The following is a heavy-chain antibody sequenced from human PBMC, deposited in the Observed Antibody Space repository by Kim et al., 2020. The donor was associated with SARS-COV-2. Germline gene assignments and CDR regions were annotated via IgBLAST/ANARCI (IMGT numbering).Heavy chain of an antibody. Sequence: KVRITISRDNSKNTLYLQMNSRRAEDTAVYYCAKRIEAANKHDDSYGMDVWGQGTTVTVSS. CDR3: AKRIEAANKHDDSYGMDV. V-gene: IGHV3-33*06. D-gene: IGHD1-26*01. J-gene: IGHJ6*02.